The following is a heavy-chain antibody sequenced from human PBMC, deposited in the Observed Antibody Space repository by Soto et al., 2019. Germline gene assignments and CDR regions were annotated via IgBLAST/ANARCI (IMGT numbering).Heavy chain of an antibody. CDR3: ALAPAAHILH. CDR1: GGSPSAHY. D-gene: IGHD2-2*01. CDR2: INPSGTT. V-gene: IGHV4-34*01. J-gene: IGHJ1*01. Sequence: SETLSLTCAVYGGSPSAHYWSWIRQPPGKGLEWIGEINPSGTTNYNPSLKSRVTISVDTSKNQFSLKLSSVTAADTAVYHCALAPAAHILHWGQGTLVTVSS.